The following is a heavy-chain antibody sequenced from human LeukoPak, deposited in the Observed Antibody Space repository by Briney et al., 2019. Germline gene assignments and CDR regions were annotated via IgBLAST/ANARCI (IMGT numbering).Heavy chain of an antibody. CDR1: GYTFTGSY. Sequence: GASVKVSCKASGYTFTGSYIHWVRQAPGQGLEWMGWIHPNSGGTNYAQKFQGRVTMTRDTSISTAYMELSRLTFDDTAVYYCGRKSAARKTSEFDYWGQGTLVTASS. CDR3: GRKSAARKTSEFDY. D-gene: IGHD6-6*01. V-gene: IGHV1-2*02. J-gene: IGHJ4*02. CDR2: IHPNSGGT.